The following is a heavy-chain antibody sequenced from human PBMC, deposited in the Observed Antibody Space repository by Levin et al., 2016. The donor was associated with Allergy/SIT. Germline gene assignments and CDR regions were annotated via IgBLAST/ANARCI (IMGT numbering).Heavy chain of an antibody. Sequence: WIRQPPGKGLEWIGYIYYSGSTYYNPSLKSRVTISVDTSKNQFSLKLSSVTAADTAVYYCARHLWFGKLRGMDVWGQGTTVTVSS. J-gene: IGHJ6*02. D-gene: IGHD3-10*01. V-gene: IGHV4-31*02. CDR2: IYYSGST. CDR3: ARHLWFGKLRGMDV.